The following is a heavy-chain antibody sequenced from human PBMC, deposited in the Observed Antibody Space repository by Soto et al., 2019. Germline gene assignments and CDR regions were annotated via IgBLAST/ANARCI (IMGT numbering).Heavy chain of an antibody. CDR3: ARFYSSGWPRGYFDY. CDR2: ISTFHGSI. D-gene: IGHD6-19*01. J-gene: IGHJ4*02. V-gene: IGHV1-18*01. CDR1: GYTFTSHG. Sequence: QVQLVQSGGEVKKPGASVKVSCKAAGYTFTSHGISWVRQAPGQGLEWMGWISTFHGSINYAQKFQGRVTMTTDTSTSTAYMELRSLRSDDTAVYYCARFYSSGWPRGYFDYWGQGTPGTVSA.